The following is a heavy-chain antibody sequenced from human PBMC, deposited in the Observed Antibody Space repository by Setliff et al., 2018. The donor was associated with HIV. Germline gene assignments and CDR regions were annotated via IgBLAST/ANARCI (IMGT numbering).Heavy chain of an antibody. CDR1: GGSISSHY. Sequence: KASETLSLTCTVSGGSISSHYWSWIRQAPGKGLEWIGTMYFRGNARNSPSLKSRVTILVDTSKNQLSLNLTSVTAADTAAYYCARVETTVRGATYGLDVWGQGTTVTVSS. CDR2: MYFRGNA. D-gene: IGHD3-10*01. CDR3: ARVETTVRGATYGLDV. J-gene: IGHJ6*02. V-gene: IGHV4-59*11.